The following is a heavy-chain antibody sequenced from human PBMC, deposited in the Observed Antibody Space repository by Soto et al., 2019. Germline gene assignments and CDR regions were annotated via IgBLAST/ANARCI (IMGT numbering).Heavy chain of an antibody. CDR2: IISRGCTT. CDR3: ARDSGEQLVRRGFYYYYMDV. Sequence: GGSLRLSCAASGFTFNDYALTWVRQVPGKGLEWVSSIISRGCTTNYADSVKGRFTISRDNAKNSLYLQMNSLKDEDTAVYYCARDSGEQLVRRGFYYYYMDVWGKGTTVTVSS. J-gene: IGHJ6*03. D-gene: IGHD6-6*01. V-gene: IGHV3-23*01. CDR1: GFTFNDYA.